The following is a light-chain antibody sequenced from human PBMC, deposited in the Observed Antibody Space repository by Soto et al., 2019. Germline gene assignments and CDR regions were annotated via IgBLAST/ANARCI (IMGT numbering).Light chain of an antibody. Sequence: DIQMTQSPSSLSASVGDRVTITCRASQSISSYLNGYQQKPGKDPKLLIYAASSLQSGVPSRFSGSGSYKYFTLTISSPQPEDFGTYYCPQSSSTHCTVGQGAQADIK. V-gene: IGKV1-39*01. CDR3: PQSSSTHCT. J-gene: IGKJ1*01. CDR1: QSISSY. CDR2: AAS.